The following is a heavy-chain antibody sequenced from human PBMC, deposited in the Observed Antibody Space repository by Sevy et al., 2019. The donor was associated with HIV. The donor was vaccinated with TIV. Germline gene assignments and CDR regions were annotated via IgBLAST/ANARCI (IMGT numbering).Heavy chain of an antibody. Sequence: GGSLRLSCVVSGITISTSGMHWVRQAPGKGLEWVAVISYHGRDKFYADSVKGRSTISRDNSKNILYLQMVSLRAEDTAVYYCAKDFTGYNGMDVWGQGTMVNVSS. D-gene: IGHD3-9*01. CDR1: GITISTSG. V-gene: IGHV3-30*18. CDR2: ISYHGRDK. CDR3: AKDFTGYNGMDV. J-gene: IGHJ6*02.